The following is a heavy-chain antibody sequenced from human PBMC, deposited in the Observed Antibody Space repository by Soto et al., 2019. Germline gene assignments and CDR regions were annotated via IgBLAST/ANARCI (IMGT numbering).Heavy chain of an antibody. V-gene: IGHV4-39*01. CDR1: GGSSSTGSYY. CDR3: ATHGFREVVAATQLES. D-gene: IGHD2-15*01. J-gene: IGHJ5*01. CDR2: IFYSGST. Sequence: PSETLSRTCSVSGGSSSTGSYYLAWIRQPPGKGLEWIGSIFYSGSTYYNPSLKSRVTMSVDTSKNQFFLKLSSVTAADTAVFYCATHGFREVVAATQLESWCQGTPVTVSS.